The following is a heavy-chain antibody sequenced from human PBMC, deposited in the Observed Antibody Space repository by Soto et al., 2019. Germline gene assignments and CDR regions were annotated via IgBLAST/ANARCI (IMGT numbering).Heavy chain of an antibody. Sequence: WGSLRLPWAAAGFTFSSYSMTRVRQAPGKGLEWVSGISVTGGRTYYADSVKGRFTISRDDSKNTLSLEINSLRGDDTAVYYCAKAGGYMYEGFDIWGQGTMVTVSS. CDR1: GFTFSSYS. D-gene: IGHD6-13*01. J-gene: IGHJ3*02. CDR3: AKAGGYMYEGFDI. V-gene: IGHV3-23*01. CDR2: ISVTGGRT.